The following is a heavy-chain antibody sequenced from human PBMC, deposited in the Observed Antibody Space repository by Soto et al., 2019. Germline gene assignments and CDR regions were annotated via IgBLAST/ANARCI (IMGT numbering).Heavy chain of an antibody. D-gene: IGHD4-17*01. V-gene: IGHV3-21*01. CDR1: GFTFSSYS. Sequence: EVQLVESGGGLVKPGGSLRLSCAASGFTFSSYSMNWVRQAPGKGLEWVSSISSSSSYIYYADSVKGRFTISRDNAKNSLYLQMNSLRAEDTAVYYCARAQANDYGDYDAFDIWGHWTMVTVSS. CDR3: ARAQANDYGDYDAFDI. J-gene: IGHJ3*02. CDR2: ISSSSSYI.